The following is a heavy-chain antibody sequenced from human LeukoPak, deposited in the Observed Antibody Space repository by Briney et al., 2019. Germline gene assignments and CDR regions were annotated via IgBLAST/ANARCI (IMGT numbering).Heavy chain of an antibody. CDR1: GGSISSYY. Sequence: SETLSLTCTVSGGSISSYYWSWIRQPPGKGLEWIGYIYYSGSTNYNPSLKSRVTISVDTSKNQFPLKLSSVTAADTAVYYCARGSSGSRDYWGQGTLVTVSS. CDR2: IYYSGST. V-gene: IGHV4-59*01. CDR3: ARGSSGSRDY. J-gene: IGHJ4*02. D-gene: IGHD6-19*01.